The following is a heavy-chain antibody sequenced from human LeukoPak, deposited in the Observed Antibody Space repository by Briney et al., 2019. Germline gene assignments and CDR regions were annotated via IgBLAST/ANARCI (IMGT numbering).Heavy chain of an antibody. J-gene: IGHJ4*02. V-gene: IGHV3-7*01. D-gene: IGHD6-19*01. Sequence: PGGSLRLSCAASGFTFSSYSMNWVRQAPGKGLEWVANIKQDGSEKYYVDSVKGRFTISRDNAKNSLYLQMNSLRAEDTAVYYCAILGIAVAGTGYWGQGTLVTVSS. CDR2: IKQDGSEK. CDR3: AILGIAVAGTGY. CDR1: GFTFSSYS.